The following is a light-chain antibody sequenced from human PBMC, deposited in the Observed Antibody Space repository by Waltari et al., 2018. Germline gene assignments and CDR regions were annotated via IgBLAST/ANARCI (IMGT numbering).Light chain of an antibody. CDR2: RDS. CDR3: QVWDSSTGV. J-gene: IGLJ1*01. CDR1: NIGSKN. Sequence: SYELTQPLSVSVAPGQTARITCGGNNIGSKNGHWYQQKPGQAPVLVIYRDSKRPSGIPERFSGSNSGNTATLTISRAQAGDEADYYCQVWDSSTGVFGTGTKVTVL. V-gene: IGLV3-9*01.